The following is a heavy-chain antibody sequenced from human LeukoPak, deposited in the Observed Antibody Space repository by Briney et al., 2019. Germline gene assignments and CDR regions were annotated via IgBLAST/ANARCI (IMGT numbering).Heavy chain of an antibody. CDR1: GFTFSSHA. D-gene: IGHD6-19*01. V-gene: IGHV3-23*01. Sequence: PGGSLRLSCAASGFTFSSHAMSWVRQAPGKGLEWVSAISGSGGSTYYADSVKGRFTISRDNSKNTLYLQMNSLRAEDTAVYYCAKDHTVAATPYYFDYWGQGTLVTVSS. CDR2: ISGSGGST. CDR3: AKDHTVAATPYYFDY. J-gene: IGHJ4*02.